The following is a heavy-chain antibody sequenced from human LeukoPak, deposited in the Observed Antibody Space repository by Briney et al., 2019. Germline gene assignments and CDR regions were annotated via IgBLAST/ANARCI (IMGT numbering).Heavy chain of an antibody. Sequence: SESRSLTCTVSGGSISSGGYYWSWIRQHPGKGLEWIGYIYYSGSTYYNPSLKSRVTISVDTSKNQFSLKLSSVTAADTAVYYCARETTVTDRAFDYWGQGTLVTVSS. CDR3: ARETTVTDRAFDY. V-gene: IGHV4-31*03. D-gene: IGHD4-17*01. CDR2: IYYSGST. J-gene: IGHJ4*02. CDR1: GGSISSGGYY.